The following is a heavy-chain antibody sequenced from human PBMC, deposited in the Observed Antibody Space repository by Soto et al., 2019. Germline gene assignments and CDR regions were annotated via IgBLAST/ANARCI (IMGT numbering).Heavy chain of an antibody. CDR1: GFTVSSNY. V-gene: IGHV3-66*01. CDR3: AGAAGNYVQSREFDY. Sequence: EVQLVESGGDMVQPGGSLRLSCVASGFTVSSNYMNWVRQAPGKGLEWVSLINSGGNTHYADSVEGRFTISRNNSKNRLYLQMNRLRFDDTAVYDCAGAAGNYVQSREFDYWGQGTLVTVSS. J-gene: IGHJ4*02. D-gene: IGHD3-10*02. CDR2: INSGGNT.